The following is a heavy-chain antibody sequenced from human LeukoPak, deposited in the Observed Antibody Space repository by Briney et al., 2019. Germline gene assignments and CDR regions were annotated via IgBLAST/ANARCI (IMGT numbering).Heavy chain of an antibody. D-gene: IGHD1-1*01. Sequence: GGSLRLSCAATGFTFDDYAMHWVRQAPGKGLEWVSGISWNSGSIGYADSVKGRFTISRDNAKNTLYLQMNSLRAEDTAVHYCAKDLRPDGINDFDHWGQGTLVTVSS. V-gene: IGHV3-9*01. CDR2: ISWNSGSI. CDR1: GFTFDDYA. J-gene: IGHJ4*02. CDR3: AKDLRPDGINDFDH.